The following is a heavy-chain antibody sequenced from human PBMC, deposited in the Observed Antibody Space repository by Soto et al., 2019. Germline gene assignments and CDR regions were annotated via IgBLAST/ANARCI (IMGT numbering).Heavy chain of an antibody. Sequence: PSQTLSLTCAISGDSVSSNSVTWNWIRQSPSRGLEWLGRTYYRSKWYNDYAVSVKSRITINPDTSKNQFSLQLNSVTPEDTAVYYCATGVVISTAFDIWGQAPMVTVSS. D-gene: IGHD3-22*01. CDR3: ATGVVISTAFDI. CDR2: TYYRSKWYN. J-gene: IGHJ3*02. V-gene: IGHV6-1*01. CDR1: GDSVSSNSVT.